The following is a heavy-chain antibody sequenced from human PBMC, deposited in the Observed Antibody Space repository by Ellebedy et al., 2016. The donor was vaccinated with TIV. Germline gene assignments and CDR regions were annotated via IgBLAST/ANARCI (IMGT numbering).Heavy chain of an antibody. J-gene: IGHJ6*02. CDR3: ARDRGGLYYYYGMDV. CDR2: IIPIFGTA. V-gene: IGHV1-69*13. Sequence: SVKVSCXASGGTFSSYAISWVRQAPGQGLEWMGGIIPIFGTANYAQKFQGRVTITADESTSTAYMELSSLRSEDTAVYYCARDRGGLYYYYGMDVWGQGTTVTVSS. D-gene: IGHD4-23*01. CDR1: GGTFSSYA.